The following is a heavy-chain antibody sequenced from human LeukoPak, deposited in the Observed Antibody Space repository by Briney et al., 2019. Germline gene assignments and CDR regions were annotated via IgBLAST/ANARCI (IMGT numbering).Heavy chain of an antibody. J-gene: IGHJ6*02. Sequence: SETLSLTCTVSGGSISSYYWSWIRQPAGKGLEWIGRIYTSGSTNYNPSLKSRVTMSVDTSKNQFSLKLSPVTAADTAVYYCARDKRDIVVVPAQPTGMDVWGQGTTVTVSS. V-gene: IGHV4-4*07. CDR1: GGSISSYY. CDR3: ARDKRDIVVVPAQPTGMDV. CDR2: IYTSGST. D-gene: IGHD2-2*01.